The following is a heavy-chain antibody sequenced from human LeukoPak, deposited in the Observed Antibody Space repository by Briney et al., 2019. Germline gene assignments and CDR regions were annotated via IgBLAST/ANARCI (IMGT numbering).Heavy chain of an antibody. Sequence: GGSLRLSCAASGFTFSSYAMSWVRQAPGKGLEWVSAISGSGGSTYYADSVKGRFTISRDNSKNTLYLQMNSLRAEDTAVYYCAKDNTLTGYYTYYYYYGMDVWGQGTTVTVSS. CDR3: AKDNTLTGYYTYYYYYGMDV. CDR2: ISGSGGST. CDR1: GFTFSSYA. D-gene: IGHD3-9*01. J-gene: IGHJ6*02. V-gene: IGHV3-23*01.